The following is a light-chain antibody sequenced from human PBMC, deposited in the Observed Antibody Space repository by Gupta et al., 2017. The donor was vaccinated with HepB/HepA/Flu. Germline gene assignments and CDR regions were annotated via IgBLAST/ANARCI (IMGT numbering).Light chain of an antibody. J-gene: IGLJ1*01. Sequence: QSDLTQPPSLSGSPGQSVTISCTGSARNIGSYQYVSWFRQSPGDVPKLIIYDSSERPRGVPDRFSASRSGLTASLHISGLQTEDEGDYYCMSYSGGNTYVFGTGTFVTVL. CDR2: DSS. V-gene: IGLV2-11*01. CDR1: ARNIGSYQY. CDR3: MSYSGGNTYV.